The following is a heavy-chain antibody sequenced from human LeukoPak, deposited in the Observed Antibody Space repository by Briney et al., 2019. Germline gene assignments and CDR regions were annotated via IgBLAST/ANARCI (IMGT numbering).Heavy chain of an antibody. CDR2: INLRGST. V-gene: IGHV4-34*01. J-gene: IGHJ4*02. Sequence: SETLSLTCALFGGSFSDYYWSWIRQPPGKGLEWIGEINLRGSTNYNPSLKSRVTISVDTSKNQFSLKLTSVTAADTAIFYWARGLGQLDSWGQGTLVTVSS. CDR3: ARGLGQLDS. CDR1: GGSFSDYY. D-gene: IGHD2-2*01.